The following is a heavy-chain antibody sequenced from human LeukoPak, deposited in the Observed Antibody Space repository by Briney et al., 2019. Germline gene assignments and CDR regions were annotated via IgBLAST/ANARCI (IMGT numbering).Heavy chain of an antibody. CDR1: GYTFTSYY. D-gene: IGHD2-15*01. CDR3: ARLAWSLHDAFDI. CDR2: ISAYNGNT. V-gene: IGHV1-18*04. J-gene: IGHJ3*02. Sequence: ASVKVSCKASGYTFTSYYMHWVRQAPGQGLEWMGWISAYNGNTNYAQKLQGRVTMTTDTSTSTAYMELRSLRSDDTAVYYCARLAWSLHDAFDIWGQGTMVTVSS.